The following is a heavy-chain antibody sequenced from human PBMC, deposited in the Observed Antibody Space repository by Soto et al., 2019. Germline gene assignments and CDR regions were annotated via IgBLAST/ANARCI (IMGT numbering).Heavy chain of an antibody. CDR2: FVGSTGST. CDR3: AKRHTTVATPANYFDY. Sequence: EVQLLESGGDLVQPGGSLRLSCAASGFTFSSYTMNWVRQAPGKGLEWVSTFVGSTGSTFYADSVKGRFTISRDDSNNTLYLQMTSLRAEDTAVYYCAKRHTTVATPANYFDYWGQGTLVTVSS. CDR1: GFTFSSYT. V-gene: IGHV3-23*01. J-gene: IGHJ4*02. D-gene: IGHD1-1*01.